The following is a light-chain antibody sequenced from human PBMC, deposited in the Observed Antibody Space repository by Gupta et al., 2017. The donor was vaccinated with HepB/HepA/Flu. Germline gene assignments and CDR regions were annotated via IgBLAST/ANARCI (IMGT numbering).Light chain of an antibody. CDR3: QVWDSSSGSVI. J-gene: IGLJ2*01. Sequence: SYVLTQPPSVSVAPGKTARIPCGGSNIGSNNVHWYQQRPGQAPNVVVYDNSERPSEIPERFSGSNSGNTASLTINKVEVGDEADYYCQVWDSSSGSVIFGGGTKLTVL. V-gene: IGLV3-21*03. CDR2: DNS. CDR1: NIGSNN.